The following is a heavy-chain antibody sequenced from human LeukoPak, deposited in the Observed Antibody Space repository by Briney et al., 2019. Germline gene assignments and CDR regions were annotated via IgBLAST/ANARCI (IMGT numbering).Heavy chain of an antibody. CDR3: GTDKYCSTTSCSFPNWFDP. Sequence: SETLSLTCTVSGGSISSYYWSWIRQSAGKGLEWIGRMQPSGITHYNPSLMSRVTMSVDTSKNQFSLKLSSVTAADTAVYYCGTDKYCSTTSCSFPNWFDPWGQGNLVSVSS. CDR1: GGSISSYY. V-gene: IGHV4-4*07. J-gene: IGHJ5*02. CDR2: MQPSGIT. D-gene: IGHD2-2*01.